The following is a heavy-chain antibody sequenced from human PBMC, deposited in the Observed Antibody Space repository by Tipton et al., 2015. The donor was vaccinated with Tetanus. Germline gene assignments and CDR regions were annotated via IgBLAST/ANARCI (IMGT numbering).Heavy chain of an antibody. J-gene: IGHJ4*02. D-gene: IGHD6-19*01. CDR3: ARGGLIAVAGTVGFDY. Sequence: TLSLTCTVSGGSISSYYWSWIRQHPGKGLEWIGYIYYSGSTYYNPSLKSRVTISVDTSKNQFSLELSSVTAADTAVYYCARGGLIAVAGTVGFDYWGQGTLVTVSS. CDR1: GGSISSYY. CDR2: IYYSGST. V-gene: IGHV4-31*03.